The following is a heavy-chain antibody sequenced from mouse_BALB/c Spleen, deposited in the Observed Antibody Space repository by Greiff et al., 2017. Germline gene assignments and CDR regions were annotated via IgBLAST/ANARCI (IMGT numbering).Heavy chain of an antibody. Sequence: VHVKQSGAELVKPGASVKLSCTASGFNIKDTYMHWVKQRPEQGLEWIGRIDPANGNTKYDPKFQGKATITADTSSNTAYLQLSSLTSEDTAVYYCARRAGDYWGQGTTLTVSS. V-gene: IGHV14-3*02. J-gene: IGHJ2*01. CDR3: ARRAGDY. CDR2: IDPANGNT. CDR1: GFNIKDTY. D-gene: IGHD3-1*01.